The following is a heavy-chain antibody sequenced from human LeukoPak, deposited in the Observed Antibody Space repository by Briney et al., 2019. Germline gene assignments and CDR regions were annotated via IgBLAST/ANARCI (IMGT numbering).Heavy chain of an antibody. J-gene: IGHJ4*02. CDR3: VTSWCRQQRDY. CDR2: MSPDGSDK. Sequence: PGGSLRLSCAASGFSFRDYWMSWVRQAPGKELEWVADMSPDGSDKTYVDSVKGRLTISRDNAKRSLYLQMDSLTAEDTAVYYCVTSWCRQQRDYWGQGTLVTVSS. CDR1: GFSFRDYW. D-gene: IGHD2-8*01. V-gene: IGHV3-7*01.